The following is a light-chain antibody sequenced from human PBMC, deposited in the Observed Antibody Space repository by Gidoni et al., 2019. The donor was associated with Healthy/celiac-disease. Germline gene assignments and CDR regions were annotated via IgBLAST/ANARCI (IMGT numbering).Light chain of an antibody. CDR3: QQYNNWPLT. Sequence: EIAMTQSPATLSVSPGERATLSCRASQSVSSNLAWYQQKPGQAPRLLLYGASSRATSIPARFSGSGSGTEFSLTISSLQSGDFAVFYCQQYNNWPLTFGRGTKVEIK. CDR1: QSVSSN. V-gene: IGKV3-15*01. J-gene: IGKJ4*01. CDR2: GAS.